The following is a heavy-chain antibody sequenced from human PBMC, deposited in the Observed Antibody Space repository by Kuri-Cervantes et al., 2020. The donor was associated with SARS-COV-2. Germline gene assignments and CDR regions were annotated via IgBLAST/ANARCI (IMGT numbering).Heavy chain of an antibody. CDR1: GFTFSSYW. V-gene: IGHV3-23*01. D-gene: IGHD6-19*01. CDR2: ISGSGGST. J-gene: IGHJ4*02. Sequence: GESLKISCAASGFTFSSYWMHWVRQAPGKGLVWVSAISGSGGSTYYADSVKGRFTISRDNSKNTLYLQMNSLRAEDTAVYYCAKVGTSIAVSGRFDYWGQGTLVTVSS. CDR3: AKVGTSIAVSGRFDY.